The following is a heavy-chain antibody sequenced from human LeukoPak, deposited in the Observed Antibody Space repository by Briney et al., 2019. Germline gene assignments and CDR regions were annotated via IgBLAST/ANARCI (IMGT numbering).Heavy chain of an antibody. CDR3: ARVSGDDSLFDY. CDR1: GFTVSSNY. CDR2: IYSGGST. J-gene: IGHJ4*02. V-gene: IGHV3-53*01. D-gene: IGHD7-27*01. Sequence: GGSLRLSCAASGFTVSSNYMSWVRQAPGKGLEWVSVIYSGGSTYYADSVKGRFTISRDNPKNTLLLQMNSPRAEDTAVYYCARVSGDDSLFDYWGQGTLVTVSS.